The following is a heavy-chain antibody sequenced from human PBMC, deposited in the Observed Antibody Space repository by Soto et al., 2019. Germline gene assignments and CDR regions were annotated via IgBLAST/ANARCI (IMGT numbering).Heavy chain of an antibody. CDR3: ARGGVAARGGFYDN. D-gene: IGHD3-16*01. CDR2: IYPGDSDT. V-gene: IGHV5-51*01. J-gene: IGHJ4*02. Sequence: LGESLKISCKGSGYTFTSYWIGWVRQMPGKGLEWMGIIYPGDSDTRYSPSFQGQVAISADKSISTAYLQWSSLKASDSGMYYWARGGVAARGGFYDNGGQEPRVTFPS. CDR1: GYTFTSYW.